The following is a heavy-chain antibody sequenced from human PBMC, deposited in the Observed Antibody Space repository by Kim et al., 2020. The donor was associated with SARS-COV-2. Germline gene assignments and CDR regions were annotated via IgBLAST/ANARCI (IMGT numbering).Heavy chain of an antibody. CDR1: GFTFSSYG. Sequence: GGSLRLSCAASGFTFSSYGMHWVRQAPGKGLEWVAVIWYDGSNKYYADSVKGRFTISRDNSKNTLYLQMNSLRAEDTAVYYCAKEGYCSSTSCFIPGGGRGVDAFDIWGQGTMVTVSS. CDR2: IWYDGSNK. CDR3: AKEGYCSSTSCFIPGGGRGVDAFDI. V-gene: IGHV3-33*06. D-gene: IGHD2-2*01. J-gene: IGHJ3*02.